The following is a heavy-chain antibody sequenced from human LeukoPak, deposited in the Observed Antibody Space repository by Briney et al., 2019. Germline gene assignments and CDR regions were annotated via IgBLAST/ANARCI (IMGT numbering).Heavy chain of an antibody. Sequence: GGSLRLSCAASGFTVSSNYMSWVRQAPGKGLEWVSVIYSGGSTYYADSVKGRFTISRDNSKNTLYLQMNSLRAEDTAVYYCARAWELPGYFDYWGQGTLVTVSS. V-gene: IGHV3-66*01. CDR3: ARAWELPGYFDY. J-gene: IGHJ4*02. CDR2: IYSGGST. D-gene: IGHD1-26*01. CDR1: GFTVSSNY.